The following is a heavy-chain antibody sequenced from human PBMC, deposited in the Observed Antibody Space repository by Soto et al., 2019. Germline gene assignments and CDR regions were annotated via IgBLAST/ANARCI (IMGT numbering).Heavy chain of an antibody. CDR3: AKGPHTNVGWPYYFES. Sequence: GGSLRLSCVASGFSLANCPMNWVRQTPGKGLEWISYSSPRGDTIYCADSVEGRFTISRDNARNSLSLHMSSLRDEDSALYYCAKGPHTNVGWPYYFESWGQGVPVTVSS. J-gene: IGHJ4*02. CDR1: GFSLANCP. CDR2: SSPRGDTI. D-gene: IGHD6-19*01. V-gene: IGHV3-48*02.